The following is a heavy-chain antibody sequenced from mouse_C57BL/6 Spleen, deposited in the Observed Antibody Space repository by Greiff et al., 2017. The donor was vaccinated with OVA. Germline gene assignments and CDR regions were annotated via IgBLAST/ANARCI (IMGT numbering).Heavy chain of an antibody. CDR1: EYEFPSHD. V-gene: IGHV5-2*01. CDR2: INSDGGST. J-gene: IGHJ1*03. Sequence: EVQVVESGGGLVQPGESLKLSCESNEYEFPSHDMSWVRKTPEKRLELVAAINSDGGSTYYPATMERRFIISRDHTKKTLYLQMSSLRSEDTALYYCARRGGNWGYFDVWGTGTTVTVSS. CDR3: ARRGGNWGYFDV. D-gene: IGHD4-1*01.